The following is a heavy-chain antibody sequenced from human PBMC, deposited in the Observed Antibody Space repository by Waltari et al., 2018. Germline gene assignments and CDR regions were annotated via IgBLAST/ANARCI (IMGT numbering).Heavy chain of an antibody. V-gene: IGHV4-59*01. Sequence: QVQLQESGPGRVKPSETLSLICNVSGLSITTYYWSWIRQSPGEPLEWIGYVYFTGATKYNPGFGSRVTRSVDTSKSQFSLKLTSVSAADTAVYYCARDPAGDYGYWGQGTLVTVSA. D-gene: IGHD4-17*01. CDR3: ARDPAGDYGY. CDR2: VYFTGAT. J-gene: IGHJ4*02. CDR1: GLSITTYY.